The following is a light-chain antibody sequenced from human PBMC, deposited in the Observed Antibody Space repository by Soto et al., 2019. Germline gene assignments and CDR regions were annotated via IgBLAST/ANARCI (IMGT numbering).Light chain of an antibody. J-gene: IGKJ5*01. CDR3: QQRSNWPPEIT. CDR1: QSVSIS. Sequence: EIVLAQSPATLSLSPGARATLSCRASQSVSISLAWYQQKPGQAPRLLIYDASNRATGVPARFSGSGSGTDFTLTVSRLEPEDFALYYCQQRSNWPPEITFGQGTRLEIK. V-gene: IGKV3-11*01. CDR2: DAS.